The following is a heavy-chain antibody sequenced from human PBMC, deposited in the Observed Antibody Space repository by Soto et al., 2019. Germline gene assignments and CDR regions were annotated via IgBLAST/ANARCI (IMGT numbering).Heavy chain of an antibody. Sequence: SETLSLTCAVYGGSFSGYYWSWIRQPPGKGLEWIGEINHSGSTNYNPSLKSRVTISVDTSKNQFSLKLSSVTAADTAVYYCARVVVPADALGGLLDYWGQGTLVTGSS. CDR3: ARVVVPADALGGLLDY. V-gene: IGHV4-34*01. D-gene: IGHD2-2*01. CDR2: INHSGST. CDR1: GGSFSGYY. J-gene: IGHJ4*02.